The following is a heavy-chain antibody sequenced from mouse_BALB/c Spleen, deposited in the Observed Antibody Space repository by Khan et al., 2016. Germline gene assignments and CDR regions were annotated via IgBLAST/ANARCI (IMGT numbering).Heavy chain of an antibody. D-gene: IGHD1-3*01. CDR2: NSIGGRFT. CDR1: GFTFRNYG. Sequence: EVELVESGGDLVKPGGSLKLSCAASGFTFRNYGMSWVRQTPDKRLEWVASNSIGGRFTYYPDNETGRFTIFRDHADNTLYLRMSSLKSEDTAMYHCASLSNYCLMDYWGHGTSVTVSS. J-gene: IGHJ4*01. CDR3: ASLSNYCLMDY. V-gene: IGHV5-6*01.